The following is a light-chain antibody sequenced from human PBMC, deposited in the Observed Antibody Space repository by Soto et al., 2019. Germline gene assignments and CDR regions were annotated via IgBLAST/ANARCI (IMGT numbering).Light chain of an antibody. Sequence: EIVLTQSPGTLSLSPGERATLSCRASQSVISSFLAWYQHKPGQAPGLLIFGSSPRAPGIPDKFSGSGSGTDFTLTISSLEPEDFAVYHCQQYSYSSYTFGQGTKLDIK. CDR3: QQYSYSSYT. CDR1: QSVISSF. V-gene: IGKV3-20*01. J-gene: IGKJ2*01. CDR2: GSS.